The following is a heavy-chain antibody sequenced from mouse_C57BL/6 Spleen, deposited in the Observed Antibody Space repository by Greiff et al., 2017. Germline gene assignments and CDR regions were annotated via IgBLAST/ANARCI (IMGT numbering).Heavy chain of an antibody. CDR3: ARRTTVVASYYFDY. D-gene: IGHD1-1*01. CDR2: ISYDGSN. J-gene: IGHJ2*01. V-gene: IGHV3-6*01. CDR1: GYSITSGYY. Sequence: EVQLQESGPGLVKPSQSLSLTCSVTGYSITSGYYWNWIRQFPGNKLEWMGYISYDGSNNYNPSLKNRISITRDTSKNQFFLKLNSVTTEDTATYYCARRTTVVASYYFDYWGQGTTLTVSS.